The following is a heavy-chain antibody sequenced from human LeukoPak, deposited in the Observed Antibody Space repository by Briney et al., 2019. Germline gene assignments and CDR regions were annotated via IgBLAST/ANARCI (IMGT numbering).Heavy chain of an antibody. Sequence: GGPLRLSCAASGFTFSSYAMSWVRQAPGKGLEWVSAISGSGGSTYYADSVKGRFTISRDNSKNTLYLQMNSLRAEDTAVYYCAKEIMFFGVARSLDYWGQGTLVTVSS. V-gene: IGHV3-23*01. CDR2: ISGSGGST. CDR1: GFTFSSYA. CDR3: AKEIMFFGVARSLDY. D-gene: IGHD3-3*01. J-gene: IGHJ4*02.